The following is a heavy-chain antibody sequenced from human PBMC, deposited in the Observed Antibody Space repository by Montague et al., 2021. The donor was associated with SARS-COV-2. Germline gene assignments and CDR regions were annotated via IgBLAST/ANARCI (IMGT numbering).Heavy chain of an antibody. Sequence: SETLSLTCTVSGGSISSSSYYWTWIRQSPGKGLEWIGYVHYTGSTKYNPSLKTRVSLSLDTPKNHFSLHLSSVTAAGTAIYFCARAQNTCFIANCVNYFDVWGLGALVTVSS. D-gene: IGHD1-1*01. CDR1: GGSISSSSYY. V-gene: IGHV4-61*03. J-gene: IGHJ4*02. CDR2: VHYTGST. CDR3: ARAQNTCFIANCVNYFDV.